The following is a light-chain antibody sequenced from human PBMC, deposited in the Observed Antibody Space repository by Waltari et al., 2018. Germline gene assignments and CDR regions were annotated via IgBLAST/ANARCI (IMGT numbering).Light chain of an antibody. CDR3: QQYNSYSPT. Sequence: DIQMTQSPSTLSASVGDRVTITCRAGQSISSWLAWYQQKPGKAPKLLIYDSSRLESGVPSRFSGSGSGTEFTLTISSLQPDDFATYYCQQYNSYSPTFGQGTKVEIK. CDR2: DSS. CDR1: QSISSW. V-gene: IGKV1-5*01. J-gene: IGKJ1*01.